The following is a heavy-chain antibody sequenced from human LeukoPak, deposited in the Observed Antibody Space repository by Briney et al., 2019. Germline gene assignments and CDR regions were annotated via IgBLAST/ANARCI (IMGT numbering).Heavy chain of an antibody. CDR3: ARDRGGGLLWFGELGY. CDR2: ISSSGSTI. Sequence: GGSLRLSCVASGFTFSSYGMHWVRQAPGKGLEWVSYISSSGSTIYYADSVKGRFTISRDNAKNSLYLQMNSLRAEDTAVYYCARDRGGGLLWFGELGYWGQGTLVTVSS. J-gene: IGHJ4*02. V-gene: IGHV3-48*04. D-gene: IGHD3-10*01. CDR1: GFTFSSYG.